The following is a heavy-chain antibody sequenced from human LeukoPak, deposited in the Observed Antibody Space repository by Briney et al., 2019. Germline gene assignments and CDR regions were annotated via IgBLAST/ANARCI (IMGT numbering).Heavy chain of an antibody. V-gene: IGHV1-2*02. D-gene: IGHD4-17*01. J-gene: IGHJ3*02. CDR3: AQIGRVNDYGPPTVDAFDI. CDR2: INPNSGGT. Sequence: GASVKVSCKASRYTFTGYYMHWVRQAPGQGLKWMGWINPNSGGTNYAQKFQGRVTVTRDTSISTAYMELSRLRSDDTAVYYCAQIGRVNDYGPPTVDAFDIWGQGTMVTVSS. CDR1: RYTFTGYY.